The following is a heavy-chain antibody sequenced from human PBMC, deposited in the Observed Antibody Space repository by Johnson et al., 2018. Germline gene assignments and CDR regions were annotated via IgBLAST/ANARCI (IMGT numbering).Heavy chain of an antibody. J-gene: IGHJ6*02. CDR2: IKQDGSEK. CDR3: ARDQSYREEDYYYYGMDV. CDR1: GFTFSSYW. Sequence: VQLQESGGGLVQPGGSLRLSCAASGFTFSSYWMSWVRQAPGKGLEWVANIKQDGSEKYYVDSVKGRFTISRDNAKNSLYLQMNSLRAEDTAVYYCARDQSYREEDYYYYGMDVWGQGTTVTVSS. V-gene: IGHV3-7*01. D-gene: IGHD4-11*01.